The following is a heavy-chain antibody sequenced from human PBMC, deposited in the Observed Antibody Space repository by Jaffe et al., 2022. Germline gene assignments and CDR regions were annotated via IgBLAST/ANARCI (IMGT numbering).Heavy chain of an antibody. Sequence: EVQLVESGGGLVQPGGSLRLSCAASGFTFSSYEMNWVRQAPGKGLEWVSYISSSGSTIYYADSVKGRFTISRDNAKNSLYLQMNSLRAEDTAVYYCAREGYYGSGSYPDYFDYWGQGTLVTVSS. CDR3: AREGYYGSGSYPDYFDY. D-gene: IGHD3-10*01. CDR2: ISSSGSTI. J-gene: IGHJ4*02. CDR1: GFTFSSYE. V-gene: IGHV3-48*03.